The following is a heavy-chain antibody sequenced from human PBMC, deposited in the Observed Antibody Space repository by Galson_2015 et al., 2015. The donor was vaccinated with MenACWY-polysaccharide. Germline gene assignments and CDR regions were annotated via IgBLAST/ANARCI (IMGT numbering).Heavy chain of an antibody. CDR2: INHTGRG. D-gene: IGHD2-8*01. CDR1: GGSLRTYF. Sequence: SETLSLTCAVYGGSLRTYFCHWIRQPPGKGLEWIGEINHTGRGHYNPSLMNRVTISEDTSKNQFSLTLSSVTAADTAVYYCNCNGLMSSALIDYWGQGSLVIVSS. J-gene: IGHJ4*02. V-gene: IGHV4-34*01. CDR3: NCNGLMSSALIDY.